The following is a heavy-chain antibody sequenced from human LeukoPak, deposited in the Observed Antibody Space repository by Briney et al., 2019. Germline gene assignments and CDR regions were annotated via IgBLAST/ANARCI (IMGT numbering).Heavy chain of an antibody. CDR2: ISYDGSNK. V-gene: IGHV3-30*14. J-gene: IGHJ4*02. Sequence: PGRSLRLSCAASGFTFSSYAMHWVRQAPGKGLEWVAVISYDGSNKYYADSVKGRFTISRDNSKNTLYLQMNSLRVEDTAVYYCARGMGGYGGYDYWGQGTLVTVSS. CDR3: ARGMGGYGGYDY. D-gene: IGHD5-12*01. CDR1: GFTFSSYA.